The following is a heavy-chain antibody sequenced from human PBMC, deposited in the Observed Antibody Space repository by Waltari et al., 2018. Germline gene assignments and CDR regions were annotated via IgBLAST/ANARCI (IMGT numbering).Heavy chain of an antibody. CDR1: GGTFVTYT. J-gene: IGHJ3*02. CDR2: SIPILGIA. Sequence: QVQLVQSGAEVKMPGSSVKVSCKASGGTFVTYTLSWVRQAPGQGLEWMGRSIPILGIANSAQKFQGRVTITADKSTSTAYMELNSLRSEDTAIYYCARDEGQLERRDGSFDIWGQGTMVTVSS. D-gene: IGHD1-1*01. CDR3: ARDEGQLERRDGSFDI. V-gene: IGHV1-69*08.